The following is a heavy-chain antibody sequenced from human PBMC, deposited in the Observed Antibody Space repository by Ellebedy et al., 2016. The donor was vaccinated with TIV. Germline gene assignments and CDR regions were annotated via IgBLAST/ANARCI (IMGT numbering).Heavy chain of an antibody. V-gene: IGHV3-66*01. D-gene: IGHD1-1*01. CDR3: ASETFNDVDLEMWGVFDL. CDR2: ISTGGDT. CDR1: GFTVSSNY. J-gene: IGHJ3*01. Sequence: GGSPRLSCATSGFTVSSNYMSWVRQAPGRGLEWVSLISTGGDTFYADSVKGRFTISRDNSKNTLFLQINSLRADDTAVYYCASETFNDVDLEMWGVFDLWGQGTMVTVSS.